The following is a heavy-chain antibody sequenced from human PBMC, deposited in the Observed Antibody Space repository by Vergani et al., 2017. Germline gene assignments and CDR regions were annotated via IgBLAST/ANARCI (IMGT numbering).Heavy chain of an antibody. CDR3: ARILNTNYYDSSGPLEDY. V-gene: IGHV1-18*01. CDR2: ISAYNGNT. CDR1: GYTFTSYG. D-gene: IGHD3-22*01. Sequence: QVQLVQSGAEVKKPGASVKVSCKASGYTFTSYGISWVRQAPGQGLEWMGWISAYNGNTNYAQKLQGRVTMTTDTSTSTAYMELRSLRSDDTAVYYCARILNTNYYDSSGPLEDYWGQGTLVTVSS. J-gene: IGHJ4*02.